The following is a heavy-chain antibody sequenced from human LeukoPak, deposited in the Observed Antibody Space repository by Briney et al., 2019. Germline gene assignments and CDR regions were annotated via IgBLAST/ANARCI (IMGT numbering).Heavy chain of an antibody. Sequence: RGESLKISCKGSGYTFANYWIGWVRQMPGKGLEWMGIIYPGDSDTRYSPSFQGQVTISADKSISTAYLQWSSLKASDTAMHYCARQETSGCLGYWGQGTLVTVSS. V-gene: IGHV5-51*01. CDR1: GYTFANYW. CDR2: IYPGDSDT. CDR3: ARQETSGCLGY. D-gene: IGHD6-19*01. J-gene: IGHJ4*01.